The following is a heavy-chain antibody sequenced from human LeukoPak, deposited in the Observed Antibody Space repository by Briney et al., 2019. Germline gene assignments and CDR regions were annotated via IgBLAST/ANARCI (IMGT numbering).Heavy chain of an antibody. V-gene: IGHV3-64D*06. CDR2: ISTTGGST. CDR3: VKGWIQAVGNFC. CDR1: GFTLSNYA. Sequence: PGGSLRLSCSATGFTLSNYAMHWVRQSPGKGPEYVSAISTTGGSTYYADSTKDRHTISRDNSKNTLYLQMSSLTAEDTAVYYCVKGWIQAVGNFCWGQGTLVTVSS. J-gene: IGHJ4*02. D-gene: IGHD5-18*01.